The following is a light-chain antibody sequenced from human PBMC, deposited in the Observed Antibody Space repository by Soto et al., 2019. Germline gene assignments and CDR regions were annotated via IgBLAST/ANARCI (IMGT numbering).Light chain of an antibody. V-gene: IGKV1-5*03. CDR2: KAS. Sequence: IRMTQSPSTLSGSVGDRVTITCRASQTISSWLAWYQQKPGKAPKLLIYKASTLESGVPSNFSGSGSGTEFSLTISSLQPEDFATYYCQQYNAYPWTFGQGTKVDIK. CDR3: QQYNAYPWT. CDR1: QTISSW. J-gene: IGKJ1*01.